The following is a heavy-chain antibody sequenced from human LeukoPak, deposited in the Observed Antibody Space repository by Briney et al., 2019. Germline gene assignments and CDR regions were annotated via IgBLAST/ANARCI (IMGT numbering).Heavy chain of an antibody. J-gene: IGHJ4*02. CDR2: IHYSGTT. CDR3: ARDSRGGGPDFDY. D-gene: IGHD3-16*01. V-gene: IGHV4-59*01. Sequence: SETLSLTCTVSGDSINNYYWAWIRQPPGKGLEWIGYIHYSGTTYYNPSLKSRVTISVDSSRTQFSLKLSSMTAADTAVYYCARDSRGGGPDFDYWGQGTLVTVSS. CDR1: GDSINNYY.